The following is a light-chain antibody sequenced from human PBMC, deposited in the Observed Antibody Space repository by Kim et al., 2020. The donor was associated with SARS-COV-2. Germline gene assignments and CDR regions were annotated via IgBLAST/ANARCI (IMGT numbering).Light chain of an antibody. CDR2: NNN. V-gene: IGLV1-44*01. Sequence: QSVLTQPPSASGTPGQRVTISCSGSNSNIGRNTINWYQQFPGTAPKLVIYNNNQRPSGVPDRFSGSKSGTSASLAISVLQSEDEADYYCAAWGDSLDGSYVFGTGNKVTVL. CDR1: NSNIGRNT. CDR3: AAWGDSLDGSYV. J-gene: IGLJ1*01.